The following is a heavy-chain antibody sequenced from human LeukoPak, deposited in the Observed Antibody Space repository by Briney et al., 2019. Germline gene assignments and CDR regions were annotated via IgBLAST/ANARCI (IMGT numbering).Heavy chain of an antibody. V-gene: IGHV3-48*03. CDR1: GFAFSSYE. CDR3: ARDGGYCSGGSCYYRWFDP. Sequence: GGSLRLSCAASGFAFSSYEVNWVRQAPGKGLEWVSYIGSSGSTIYYADSVKGRFTISRDNAKKSLYLQMSNLRAEDTAVYYCARDGGYCSGGSCYYRWFDPWGQGTLVTVSS. J-gene: IGHJ5*02. D-gene: IGHD2-15*01. CDR2: IGSSGSTI.